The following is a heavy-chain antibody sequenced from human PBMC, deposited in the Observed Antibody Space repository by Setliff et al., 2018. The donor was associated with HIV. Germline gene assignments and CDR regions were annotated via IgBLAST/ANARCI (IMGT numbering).Heavy chain of an antibody. CDR2: IYTSGIT. D-gene: IGHD3-10*01. J-gene: IGHJ6*03. V-gene: IGHV4-4*08. Sequence: SETLSLTCTVSGGSISSYSWSWIRQPPGKGLEWIGYIYTSGITDYNPSLKSRVTISGDTSKNQFSLKLSSVTAADTAVYYCARDRRGYYYGSGSCYMDVWGTGTTVTVS. CDR3: ARDRRGYYYGSGSCYMDV. CDR1: GGSISSYS.